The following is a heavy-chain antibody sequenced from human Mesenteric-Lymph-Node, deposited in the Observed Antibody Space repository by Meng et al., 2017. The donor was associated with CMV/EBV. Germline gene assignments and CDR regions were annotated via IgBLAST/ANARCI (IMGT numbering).Heavy chain of an antibody. CDR3: ARGPTLNYDILTGYYYFDY. V-gene: IGHV4-34*01. D-gene: IGHD3-9*01. CDR2: STHSGST. J-gene: IGHJ4*02. Sequence: SFSSYYWTWICQPPGKGLEWIEKSTHSGSTNYNPSLKSRVTISVDTSKNQFFLRLSSVTAADTAVYYCARGPTLNYDILTGYYYFDYWGQGTLVTVSS. CDR1: SFSSYY.